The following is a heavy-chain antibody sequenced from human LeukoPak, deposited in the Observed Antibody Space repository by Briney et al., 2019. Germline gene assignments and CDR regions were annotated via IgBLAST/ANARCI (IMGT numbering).Heavy chain of an antibody. D-gene: IGHD3-22*01. Sequence: PGGSLRLSCAASGFTFDDYTMHWVRQAPGKGLEWVPLISWDGGSTYYADSVKGRFTISRDNSKNSLYLQMNSLRTEDTALYYCAKAQEIYDSSGYYLDYWGQGTLVTVSS. CDR2: ISWDGGST. J-gene: IGHJ4*02. CDR1: GFTFDDYT. V-gene: IGHV3-43*01. CDR3: AKAQEIYDSSGYYLDY.